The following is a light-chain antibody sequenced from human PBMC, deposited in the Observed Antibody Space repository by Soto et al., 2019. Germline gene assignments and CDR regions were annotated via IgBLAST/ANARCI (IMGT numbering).Light chain of an antibody. J-gene: IGKJ1*01. CDR3: QQYGSSPRT. V-gene: IGKV3-20*01. Sequence: EIVLTQSPGTLSLSPGERATLSCRASQGVSSSYLAWYQHKPGRAPRLLIYGASSRAIGIPDRFSGSGSGTDFTLTISRLEPEDFAVYYCQQYGSSPRTFGQGTKVEIK. CDR2: GAS. CDR1: QGVSSSY.